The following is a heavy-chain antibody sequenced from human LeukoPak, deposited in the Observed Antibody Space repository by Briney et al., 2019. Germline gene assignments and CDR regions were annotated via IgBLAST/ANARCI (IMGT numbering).Heavy chain of an antibody. CDR2: TSWDGGST. J-gene: IGHJ3*02. CDR1: GFTFDDYA. D-gene: IGHD6-19*01. CDR3: AKASTRSFSSGYYGDAFDI. Sequence: GGSLRLSCAASGFTFDDYAMHWVRQAPGKGLEWVSLTSWDGGSTYYADSVKGRFTISRDNSKNSLYLQMNSLRAEDMALYYCAKASTRSFSSGYYGDAFDIWGQGTMVSVSS. V-gene: IGHV3-43D*03.